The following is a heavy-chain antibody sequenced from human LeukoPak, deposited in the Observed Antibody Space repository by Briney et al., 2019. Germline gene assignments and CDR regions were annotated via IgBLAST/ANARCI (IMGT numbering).Heavy chain of an antibody. CDR3: AKAEPASGYDY. J-gene: IGHJ4*02. CDR1: GFSFSSYS. Sequence: PGGSLRLSCAASGFSFSSYSMNWVRQAPGKGLEWVSYISSDSRTIYYADSVKGRFTISRDNAKNSVSLQMTSLRVEDTGVYYCAKAEPASGYDYWGQGTLVTVSS. D-gene: IGHD6-13*01. V-gene: IGHV3-48*01. CDR2: ISSDSRTI.